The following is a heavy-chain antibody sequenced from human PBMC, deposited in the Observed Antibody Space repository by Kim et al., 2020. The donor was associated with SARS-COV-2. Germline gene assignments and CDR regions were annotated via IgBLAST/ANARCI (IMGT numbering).Heavy chain of an antibody. CDR3: ARGSLMASPATAAFDI. J-gene: IGHJ3*02. CDR2: INPNSGNT. V-gene: IGHV1-2*02. CDR1: GYTFTDYY. Sequence: ASVKVSCKASGYTFTDYYIHWVRQTPGQGLEWTGWINPNSGNTRYAQKFQGRVTMTRDTSNYTAYMELSTLTSDDTALYYCARGSLMASPATAAFDIWRQ. D-gene: IGHD2-15*01.